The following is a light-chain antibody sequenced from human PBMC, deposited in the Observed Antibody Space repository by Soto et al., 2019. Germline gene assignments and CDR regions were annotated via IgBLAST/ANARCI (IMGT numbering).Light chain of an antibody. J-gene: IGKJ1*01. CDR2: GAS. Sequence: EIVLTQSPGTLSLSPGERATLSCRASQSVSSNYLAWYQQKPGQAPRLLIYGASTRATGIPDRFSGSGSGTDFTLTISRLEPEDFAAYYCQQYANSPPTFGQGTKV. CDR1: QSVSSNY. CDR3: QQYANSPPT. V-gene: IGKV3-20*01.